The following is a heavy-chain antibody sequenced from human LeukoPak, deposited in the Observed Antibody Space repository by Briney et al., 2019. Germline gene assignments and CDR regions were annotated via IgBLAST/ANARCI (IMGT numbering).Heavy chain of an antibody. CDR2: INPSGGST. Sequence: SVKVSCKASGYTFSSYYMQWVRQGPGQGLEWMGIINPSGGSTSYAQKFQGRVTMTRDTSTSTVYMELSSLRSEDTAVYYCAREMVAGIADYWGQGTLVTVSS. CDR1: GYTFSSYY. V-gene: IGHV1-46*01. CDR3: AREMVAGIADY. J-gene: IGHJ4*02. D-gene: IGHD6-13*01.